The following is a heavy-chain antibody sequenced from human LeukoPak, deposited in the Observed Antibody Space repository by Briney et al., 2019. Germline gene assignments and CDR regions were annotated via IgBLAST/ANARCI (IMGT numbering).Heavy chain of an antibody. Sequence: HSGGSLRLSCAASGFTFSSYEMSWVRQAPGKGLEWVSAISGSGGSTYYADSVKGRFTISRDNSKNTLYLQMNSLRAEDTAVYYCAKVPYYDILTGPTPLDYFDYWGQGTLVTVSS. CDR2: ISGSGGST. CDR1: GFTFSSYE. V-gene: IGHV3-23*01. D-gene: IGHD3-9*01. J-gene: IGHJ4*02. CDR3: AKVPYYDILTGPTPLDYFDY.